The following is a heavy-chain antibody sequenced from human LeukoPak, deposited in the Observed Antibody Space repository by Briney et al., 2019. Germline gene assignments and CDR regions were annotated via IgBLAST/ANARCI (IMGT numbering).Heavy chain of an antibody. CDR3: ARDLDRPDNWFDP. CDR2: IYYSGST. J-gene: IGHJ5*02. CDR1: GGSISGGGYY. V-gene: IGHV4-31*03. Sequence: SETLSLTCTVSGGSISGGGYYWSWIRQHPGKGLEWIGYIYYSGSTYYNPSLKSRVTISVDTSKNQFSLKLSSVTAADTAVYYCARDLDRPDNWFDPWGQGTLVTVSS.